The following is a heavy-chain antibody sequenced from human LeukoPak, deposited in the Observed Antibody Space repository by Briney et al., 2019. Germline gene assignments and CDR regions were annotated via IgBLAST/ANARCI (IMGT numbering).Heavy chain of an antibody. CDR1: GGSFSGYY. CDR3: AGERLVVPAALTEDWFDP. J-gene: IGHJ5*02. CDR2: INHSGST. Sequence: SETLSLTCAVSGGSFSGYYWSWIRQPPGKGLEWIGEINHSGSTNYNPSLKSRVTISVDTSKNQFSLKLSSVTAADTAVYYCAGERLVVPAALTEDWFDPWGQGTLVTVSS. D-gene: IGHD2-2*01. V-gene: IGHV4-34*01.